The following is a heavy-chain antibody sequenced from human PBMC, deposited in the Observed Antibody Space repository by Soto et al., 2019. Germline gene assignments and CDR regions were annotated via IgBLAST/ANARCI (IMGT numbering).Heavy chain of an antibody. CDR2: ISYSGST. J-gene: IGHJ4*02. D-gene: IGHD5-18*01. Sequence: SETLSLTCTVSVASISSYHWSWIRHAPGKGLEWIGDISYSGSTSYNPSLKSRITISVDTSKTQFSLKLNSVTAADTAVYYCARGSPWIQHRTYYFAHWAQGTPVPVS. V-gene: IGHV4-59*01. CDR3: ARGSPWIQHRTYYFAH. CDR1: VASISSYH.